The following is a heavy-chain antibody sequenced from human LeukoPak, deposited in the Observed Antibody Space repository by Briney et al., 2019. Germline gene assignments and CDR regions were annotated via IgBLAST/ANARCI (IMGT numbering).Heavy chain of an antibody. CDR1: GFTFSTYW. D-gene: IGHD6-13*01. Sequence: GGSLRLSCAASGFTFSTYWMHWVRQAPGKGLVWVSRINSDGSSTSYADSVKGRFTISRDNAKNTLYLQMNSLRAEDTAVYHCARDPSAAAGYFDNWGQGTLVTVSS. J-gene: IGHJ4*02. CDR2: INSDGSST. CDR3: ARDPSAAAGYFDN. V-gene: IGHV3-74*01.